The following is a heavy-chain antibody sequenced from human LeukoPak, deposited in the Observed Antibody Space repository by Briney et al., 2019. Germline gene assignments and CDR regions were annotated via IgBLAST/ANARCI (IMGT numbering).Heavy chain of an antibody. D-gene: IGHD6-6*01. CDR2: IYYSGST. Sequence: SETLSLTCTVSGGSISSSSYYWGWIRQPPGKGLEWIGSIYYSGSTYYNPSLKSRVTISADTSKNQFSLKLSSVTAADTAVYYCARKRQLVLYGMDVWGQGTTVTVSS. V-gene: IGHV4-39*01. J-gene: IGHJ6*02. CDR1: GGSISSSSYY. CDR3: ARKRQLVLYGMDV.